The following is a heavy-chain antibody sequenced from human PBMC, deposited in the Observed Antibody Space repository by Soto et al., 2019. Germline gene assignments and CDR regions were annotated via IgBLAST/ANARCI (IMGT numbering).Heavy chain of an antibody. CDR1: GFTFSSYG. V-gene: IGHV3-30*18. J-gene: IGHJ6*02. D-gene: IGHD6-13*01. CDR2: ISYDGSNK. CDR3: AKALIAVAGMYYYYYGMDV. Sequence: VQLVESGGGVVQPGRSLRLSCAASGFTFSSYGMHWVRQAPGKGLERGAVISYDGSNKYYADSVKGRFTISRYNSKSTLYLQMNNLRAEDKAVYYCAKALIAVAGMYYYYYGMDVCGEGTTFTVS.